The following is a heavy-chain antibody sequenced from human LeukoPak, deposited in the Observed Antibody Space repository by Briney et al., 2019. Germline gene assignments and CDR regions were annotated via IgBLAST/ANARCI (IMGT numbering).Heavy chain of an antibody. CDR1: GYTFTSYG. Sequence: ASVKVSCKASGYTFTSYGISWVRQAPGQGLEWMGWISAYNGNTNYAQKLQGRVTMTTDTSTSTAYMELRSLRSDDTAVYYCARDTGRTYYYDSSGYFDYWGQETLVTVSS. D-gene: IGHD3-22*01. J-gene: IGHJ4*02. CDR3: ARDTGRTYYYDSSGYFDY. V-gene: IGHV1-18*01. CDR2: ISAYNGNT.